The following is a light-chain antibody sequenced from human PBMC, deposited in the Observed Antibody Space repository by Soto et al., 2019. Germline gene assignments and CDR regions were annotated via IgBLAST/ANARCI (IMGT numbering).Light chain of an antibody. CDR3: QQRSNWPL. CDR2: DAS. CDR1: QSVSSY. V-gene: IGKV3-11*01. J-gene: IGKJ5*01. Sequence: EIVLTQSPATLSLSPGERATLSCRASQSVSSYLAWYQQKPGQAPRLLIYDASTRATASPARGIGRGSGTVVTLTIRSLETEDFAVYYCQQRSNWPLFGQGTRLEIK.